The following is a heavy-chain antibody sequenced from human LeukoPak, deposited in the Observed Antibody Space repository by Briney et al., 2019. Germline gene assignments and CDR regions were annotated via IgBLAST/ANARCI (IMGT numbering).Heavy chain of an antibody. V-gene: IGHV3-64*01. CDR1: GFSFSNYV. J-gene: IGHJ3*02. CDR3: ARDRDGGFAFDI. CDR2: IMPNGETR. Sequence: GGSLRLSGAASGFSFSNYVVHWVRQAPGKGLEYVSAIMPNGETRGYANSMKGRFTISRDNSKNTLYLQMGSLRAEDMAIYYCARDRDGGFAFDIWGQGTLVTVSS. D-gene: IGHD2-15*01.